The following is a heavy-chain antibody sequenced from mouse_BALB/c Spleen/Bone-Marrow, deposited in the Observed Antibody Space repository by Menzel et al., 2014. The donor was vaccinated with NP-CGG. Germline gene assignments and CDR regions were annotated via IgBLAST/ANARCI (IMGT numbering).Heavy chain of an antibody. CDR1: GYTFTSYY. CDR2: IYPGDGST. J-gene: IGHJ4*01. CDR3: ARGGGMDY. Sequence: QVQLQQSGPELVKPGASVKMSCKASGYTFTSYYIHWVKQRPGQGLEWIGWIYPGDGSTKYNEKFKGKTTLTADKSSSTAYVLLSSLTSEDSAIYFCARGGGMDYWGQGTSVTVSS. V-gene: IGHV1S56*01.